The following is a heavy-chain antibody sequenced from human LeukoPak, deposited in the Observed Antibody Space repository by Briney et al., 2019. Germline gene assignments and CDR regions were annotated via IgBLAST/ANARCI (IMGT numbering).Heavy chain of an antibody. J-gene: IGHJ4*02. CDR1: GYTFTSYG. CDR3: ARDRLDYYYGSSFLDY. CDR2: ISAYNGNT. Sequence: ASVKVSCEASGYTFTSYGISWVRQAPGQGLEWMGWISAYNGNTNYAQKLQGRVTMTTDTSTSTAYMELRSLRSDDTAVYYCARDRLDYYYGSSFLDYWGQGTLVTVSS. V-gene: IGHV1-18*01. D-gene: IGHD3-10*01.